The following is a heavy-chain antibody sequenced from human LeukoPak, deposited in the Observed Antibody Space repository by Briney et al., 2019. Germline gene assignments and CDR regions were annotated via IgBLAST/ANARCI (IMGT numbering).Heavy chain of an antibody. CDR1: GGSISSGGYY. J-gene: IGHJ4*02. Sequence: PSETLSPTCTVSGGSISSGGYYWSWIRQHPGKGLEWIGYIYYSGSTYYIPSLKSRVTISVDTSKNQFSLKLSSVTAADTAVYYCAGNYYYDSSGYYEWYFDYWGQGTLVTVSS. CDR2: IYYSGST. V-gene: IGHV4-31*03. D-gene: IGHD3-22*01. CDR3: AGNYYYDSSGYYEWYFDY.